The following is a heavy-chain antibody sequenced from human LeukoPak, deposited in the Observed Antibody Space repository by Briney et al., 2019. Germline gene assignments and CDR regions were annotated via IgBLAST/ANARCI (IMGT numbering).Heavy chain of an antibody. CDR1: GGTFSSYA. J-gene: IGHJ4*02. CDR3: ARDGTPGRSYYYPD. CDR2: IIPIFGTA. D-gene: IGHD3-22*01. V-gene: IGHV1-69*06. Sequence: EASVKVSCKASGGTFSSYAISWVRQAPGQGLEWMGGIIPIFGTANYAQKFQGRVTITADKSTSTAYMELSSLRSEDTAVYYCARDGTPGRSYYYPDWGQGTLVTVSS.